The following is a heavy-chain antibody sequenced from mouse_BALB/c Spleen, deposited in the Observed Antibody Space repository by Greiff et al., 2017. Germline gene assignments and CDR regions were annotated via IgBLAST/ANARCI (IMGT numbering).Heavy chain of an antibody. J-gene: IGHJ2*01. Sequence: EVQLVESGGGLVQPGGSRKLSCAASGFTFSSFGMHWVRQAPEKGLEWVAYISSGSSTIYYADTVKGRFTISRDNPKNTLFLQMTSLRSEDTAMYYCARGLFDYWGQGTTLTVSS. V-gene: IGHV5-17*02. CDR2: ISSGSSTI. CDR3: ARGLFDY. CDR1: GFTFSSFG.